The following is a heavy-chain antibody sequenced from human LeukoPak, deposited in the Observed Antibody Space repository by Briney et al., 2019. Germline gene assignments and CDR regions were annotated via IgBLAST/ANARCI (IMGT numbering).Heavy chain of an antibody. CDR1: GYTFTGYY. D-gene: IGHD2-15*01. CDR3: ARDLRRSGGSRTDAFDI. Sequence: ASVKVSCKASGYTFTGYYMHWVRQAPGQGLEWMGWINPNSGGTNHAQKFQGWVTMTRDTSISTAYMELSRLRSDDTAVYYCARDLRRSGGSRTDAFDIWGQGTMVTVSS. V-gene: IGHV1-2*04. J-gene: IGHJ3*02. CDR2: INPNSGGT.